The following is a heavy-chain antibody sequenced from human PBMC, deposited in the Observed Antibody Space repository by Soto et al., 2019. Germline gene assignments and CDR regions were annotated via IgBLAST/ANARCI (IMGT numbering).Heavy chain of an antibody. CDR3: ARGDGNFHDAFDI. D-gene: IGHD1-7*01. V-gene: IGHV1-8*01. CDR1: GYSLTNYD. J-gene: IGHJ3*02. Sequence: ASVKVSCKASGYSLTNYDIHWVRQATGQGLEWMGRKNPNSGNTGYAEKFQGRVTMTRNTSIGTDYMELSSLRSEDTAVYYCARGDGNFHDAFDIWGQGTMVTVS. CDR2: KNPNSGNT.